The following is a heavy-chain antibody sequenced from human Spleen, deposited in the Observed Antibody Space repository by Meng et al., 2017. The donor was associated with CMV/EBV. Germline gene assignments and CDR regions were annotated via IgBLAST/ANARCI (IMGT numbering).Heavy chain of an antibody. Sequence: ISCAASGFTFDDYAMHWVRQAPGKGLEWVSGISWNSGSKAYVDSVKGRFTISRDNAKNSLYLQMNSLRAEDTALYFCARERGRDDYGDYYFDFWGHGTLVTVSS. CDR3: ARERGRDDYGDYYFDF. V-gene: IGHV3-9*01. J-gene: IGHJ4*01. CDR1: GFTFDDYA. CDR2: ISWNSGSK. D-gene: IGHD4-17*01.